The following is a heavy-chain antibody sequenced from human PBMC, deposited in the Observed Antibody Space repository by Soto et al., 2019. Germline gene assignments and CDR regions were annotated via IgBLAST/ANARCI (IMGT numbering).Heavy chain of an antibody. Sequence: SLRLSCAASGFTFSSYAMHWVRQAPGKGLEWVAVISYDGSNKYYADSVKGRFTISRDNSKNTLYLQMNSLRAEDTAVYYCARDFRRERITIFGVVTTDETYGMDVWGQGTTVTVSS. V-gene: IGHV3-30-3*01. CDR3: ARDFRRERITIFGVVTTDETYGMDV. CDR2: ISYDGSNK. CDR1: GFTFSSYA. J-gene: IGHJ6*02. D-gene: IGHD3-3*01.